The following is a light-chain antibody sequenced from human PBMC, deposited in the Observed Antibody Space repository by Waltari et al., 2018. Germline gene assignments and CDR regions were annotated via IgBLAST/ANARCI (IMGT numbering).Light chain of an antibody. V-gene: IGKV1-39*01. CDR2: AAS. CDR3: QQSYSTPPT. J-gene: IGKJ2*01. CDR1: QSISSY. Sequence: DIQMTQSPSSLSASVGDRVPITCRASQSISSYLNWYQQKPGKAPKLLIYAASSLQSGVPSRFSGSGSGTDFTLTISSLQHEDFATYYCQQSYSTPPTFGQGTKLEIK.